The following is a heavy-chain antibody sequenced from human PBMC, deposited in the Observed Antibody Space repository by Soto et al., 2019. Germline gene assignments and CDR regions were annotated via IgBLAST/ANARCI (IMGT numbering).Heavy chain of an antibody. J-gene: IGHJ6*02. CDR1: GFTFSSYA. CDR2: ISYDGSNK. CDR3: ARPRGYSYFYYYYGMDV. D-gene: IGHD3-10*01. V-gene: IGHV3-30-3*01. Sequence: GGSLRLSCAASGFTFSSYAMHWVRQAPGKGLEWVAVISYDGSNKYYADSVKGRFTISRDNSKNTLYLQMNSLRAEDTAVYYCARPRGYSYFYYYYGMDVWGQGTTVTVSS.